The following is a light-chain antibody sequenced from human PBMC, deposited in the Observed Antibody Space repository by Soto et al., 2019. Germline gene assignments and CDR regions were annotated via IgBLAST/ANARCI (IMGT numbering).Light chain of an antibody. CDR1: QGISSY. CDR3: QQYYRMPKT. J-gene: IGKJ1*01. V-gene: IGKV1-8*01. Sequence: AIRMTQSPSSLSASTGDRVTITCRASQGISSYLAWYQQKPGKAPKLLIYAASTLQSGVPSRFSGSGSGTDFTLTISCLQSEDVAVYYCQQYYRMPKTFGQGTKVDIK. CDR2: AAS.